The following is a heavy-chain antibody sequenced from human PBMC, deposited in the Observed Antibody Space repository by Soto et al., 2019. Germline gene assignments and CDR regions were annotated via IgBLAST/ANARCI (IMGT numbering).Heavy chain of an antibody. CDR3: ASEANSPDKGMDV. CDR1: GFTFSSYS. CDR2: ISSSSSTI. J-gene: IGHJ6*04. V-gene: IGHV3-48*01. D-gene: IGHD2-21*01. Sequence: GGSLRLSCAASGFTFSSYSMNWVRQAPGKGLEWVSYISSSSSTIYYADSVKGRFTISRDNAKNSLYLQMNSLRAEDTAVYYCASEANSPDKGMDVWGKGTTVTVSS.